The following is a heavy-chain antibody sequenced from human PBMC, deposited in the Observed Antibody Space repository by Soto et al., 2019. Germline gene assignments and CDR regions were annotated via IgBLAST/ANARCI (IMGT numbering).Heavy chain of an antibody. V-gene: IGHV1-3*01. D-gene: IGHD6-13*01. CDR1: GYTFTRYA. Sequence: QVQLVQSGAEAKKPGASVKVSCKASGYTFTRYAMHWVRQAPGQRLEWMGWINAGNGNTNYSQKFQGRVTITRDTSASTAYMELSRLRSEGTAVYYCASSNIVAAPYGMDVWGQGTTVPVSS. CDR3: ASSNIVAAPYGMDV. J-gene: IGHJ6*02. CDR2: INAGNGNT.